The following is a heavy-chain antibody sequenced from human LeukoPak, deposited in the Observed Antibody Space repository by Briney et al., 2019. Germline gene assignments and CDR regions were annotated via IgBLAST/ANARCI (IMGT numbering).Heavy chain of an antibody. D-gene: IGHD6-13*01. CDR1: GYTFTSYD. CDR3: AREGRQQRLVGHNWFDP. Sequence: ASVKVSCKASGYTFTSYDINWVRQATGQGLEWMGWMNPNSGNTGYAQKFQGRVTMTRNTSISTAYMELSSLRSEDTAVYYCAREGRQQRLVGHNWFDPWGQGTLVTVSS. V-gene: IGHV1-8*01. CDR2: MNPNSGNT. J-gene: IGHJ5*02.